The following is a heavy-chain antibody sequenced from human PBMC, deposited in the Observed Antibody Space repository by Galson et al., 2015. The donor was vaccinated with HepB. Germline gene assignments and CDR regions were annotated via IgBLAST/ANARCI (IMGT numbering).Heavy chain of an antibody. V-gene: IGHV3-30*03. J-gene: IGHJ4*02. CDR3: VHEFCTNGVCDNFNY. CDR1: GFTFRNYG. Sequence: SLRLSCATSGFTFRNYGMQWVRQAPGKGLEWVAVISNDGRAQFYADSVKGRFTISRDNSKNTLDLQMRSLRPEDTALNYCVHEFCTNGVCDNFNYWGQGTLVTVSS. D-gene: IGHD2-8*01. CDR2: ISNDGRAQ.